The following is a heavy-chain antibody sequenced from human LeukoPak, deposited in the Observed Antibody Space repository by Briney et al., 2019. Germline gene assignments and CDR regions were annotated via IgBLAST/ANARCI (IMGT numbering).Heavy chain of an antibody. CDR3: ARVVSRYDSSGTLDY. CDR1: GGSISSYY. CDR2: IYYSGST. J-gene: IGHJ4*02. V-gene: IGHV4-59*01. Sequence: SETLSLTCTVSGGSISSYYWSWMRQPPGKGLEWIGYIYYSGSTNYNPSLKSRVTISVDTSKNQFSLKLSSVTAADTAVYYCARVVSRYDSSGTLDYWGQGTLVTVSS. D-gene: IGHD3-22*01.